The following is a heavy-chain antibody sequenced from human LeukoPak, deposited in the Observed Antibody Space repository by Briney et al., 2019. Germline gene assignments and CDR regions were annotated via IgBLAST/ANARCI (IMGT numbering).Heavy chain of an antibody. D-gene: IGHD3-16*02. Sequence: SETLSLTCTVSGGSISSSSYYWGWIRQPPGKGLEWIGSIYYSGSTYYNPSLKSRVTISVDTSKNQFSLKLSSVTAADTAVYYCARGNYDYVWGSYRQYYFDYWGQGTLVTVSS. CDR3: ARGNYDYVWGSYRQYYFDY. J-gene: IGHJ4*02. CDR2: IYYSGST. V-gene: IGHV4-39*07. CDR1: GGSISSSSYY.